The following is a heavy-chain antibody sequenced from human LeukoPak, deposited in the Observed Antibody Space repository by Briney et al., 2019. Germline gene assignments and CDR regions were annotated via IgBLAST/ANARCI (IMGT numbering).Heavy chain of an antibody. CDR1: GGSISSSSYY. V-gene: IGHV4-39*01. D-gene: IGHD6-19*01. Sequence: SETLSLTCTVSGGSISSSSYYWGWIRQPPGKGLEWIGSIYYSGSTYYNPSLKSRVTISVDTSKNQFSLKLSSVTAADTAVYYCASDTGGSYSSGWMTLGYYYYYGMDVWGQGTTVTVSS. J-gene: IGHJ6*02. CDR3: ASDTGGSYSSGWMTLGYYYYYGMDV. CDR2: IYYSGST.